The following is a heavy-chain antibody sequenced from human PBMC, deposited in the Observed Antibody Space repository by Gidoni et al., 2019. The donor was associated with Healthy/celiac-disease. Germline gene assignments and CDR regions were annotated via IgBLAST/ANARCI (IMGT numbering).Heavy chain of an antibody. D-gene: IGHD4-17*01. J-gene: IGHJ2*01. CDR1: GFTFTSSA. V-gene: IGHV1-58*01. CDR3: AAPIAFCGDNVCGWYFDL. CDR2: IVVGSGNT. Sequence: QMQLVQSGPEVKKPGTSVKVPCKASGFTFTSSAVQWVRQARGQRLEWIGWIVVGSGNTNYEQKFQERVTITRDMSTSTAYMELSSLRSEDTAVYYCAAPIAFCGDNVCGWYFDLWGRGTLVTVSS.